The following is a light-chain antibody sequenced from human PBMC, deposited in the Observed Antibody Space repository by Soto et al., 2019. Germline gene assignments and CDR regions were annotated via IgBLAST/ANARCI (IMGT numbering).Light chain of an antibody. CDR1: QSVSSNY. Sequence: EIVLTQSPGTLSLSPGERATLSCRASQSVSSNYLAWYQQKPGQAPRLLIYGASSRATGIPDRFSGSGSATDFTLTISRLEPEDFALYYCQQYGSSPITFGQGTRLEIK. V-gene: IGKV3-20*01. J-gene: IGKJ5*01. CDR3: QQYGSSPIT. CDR2: GAS.